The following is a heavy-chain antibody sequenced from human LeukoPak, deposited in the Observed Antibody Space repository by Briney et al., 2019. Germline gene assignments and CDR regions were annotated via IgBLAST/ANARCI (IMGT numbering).Heavy chain of an antibody. CDR2: IYWNDDK. V-gene: IGHV2-5*01. CDR1: GFSLRTSGVG. J-gene: IGHJ4*02. CDR3: AHFSGASSAFDY. D-gene: IGHD2-2*01. Sequence: SGPTLVNPTQTLTLTCTFSGFSLRTSGVGVGWIRQPPGMDLQWLAIIYWNDDKRSSPSLKTRLTITKDTSKNQVVLTMTNMDPVDTATYYCAHFSGASSAFDYWGQGSLVTVSS.